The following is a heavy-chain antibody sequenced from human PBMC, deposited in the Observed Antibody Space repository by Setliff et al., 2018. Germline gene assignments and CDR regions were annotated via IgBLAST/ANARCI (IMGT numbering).Heavy chain of an antibody. J-gene: IGHJ4*02. CDR3: ARGPRDGYNSGLDY. V-gene: IGHV3-48*03. CDR2: ISSSGSTI. Sequence: GGSLRLSCAASGFTFSSYEMNWVRQAPGKGLEWVSYISSSGSTIYYADSVKGRFTISRDNAKNSLYLQMNSLETEDTAVYYCARGPRDGYNSGLDYWGQGALVTVSS. D-gene: IGHD5-12*01. CDR1: GFTFSSYE.